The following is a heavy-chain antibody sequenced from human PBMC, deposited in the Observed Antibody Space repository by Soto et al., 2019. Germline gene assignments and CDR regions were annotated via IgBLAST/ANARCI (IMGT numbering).Heavy chain of an antibody. Sequence: QVQLVQSGAEVKKPGSSVKVSCKASGGTFSSYAISWVRQAPGQGLEWMGGIIPIFGTANYAQKFQGRVTITADESTSTAYMELSSLRSEDTAVYYCAVSNLSTYYYDSRFFNWFDPWGQGTLVTVSS. CDR2: IIPIFGTA. V-gene: IGHV1-69*01. J-gene: IGHJ5*02. D-gene: IGHD3-22*01. CDR3: AVSNLSTYYYDSRFFNWFDP. CDR1: GGTFSSYA.